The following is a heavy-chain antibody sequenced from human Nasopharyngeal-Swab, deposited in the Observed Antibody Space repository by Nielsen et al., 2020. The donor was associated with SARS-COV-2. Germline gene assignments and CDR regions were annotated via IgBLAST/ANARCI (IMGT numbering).Heavy chain of an antibody. CDR2: ISWDGGST. Sequence: GGSLRLSCAASGFTFDDYAMHWVRQAPGKGLEWVSLISWDGGSTYYADSVKGRFTISRDNSETSLYLQMNSLRAEDTASYYCAKDMVLVDIVVVPAAMPDYWGQGTLVTVSS. CDR1: GFTFDDYA. V-gene: IGHV3-43D*04. CDR3: AKDMVLVDIVVVPAAMPDY. J-gene: IGHJ4*02. D-gene: IGHD2-2*01.